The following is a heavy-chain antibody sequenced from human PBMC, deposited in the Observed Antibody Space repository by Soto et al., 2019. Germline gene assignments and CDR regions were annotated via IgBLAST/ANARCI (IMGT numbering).Heavy chain of an antibody. CDR1: GDSMSPFY. CDR3: ARGVYDYWSGYYAGSGLDV. V-gene: IGHV4-59*13. D-gene: IGHD3-3*01. CDR2: IYYSENT. Sequence: QVPLQESGPGLVKPSENLSLTCTVSGDSMSPFYWNWIRQSPGKGLEWIGYIYYSENTNYNPSLKSRVAISVDTSKNQFYLKLSSVTAADTAVYYCARGVYDYWSGYYAGSGLDVWGQGTTVTVS. J-gene: IGHJ6*02.